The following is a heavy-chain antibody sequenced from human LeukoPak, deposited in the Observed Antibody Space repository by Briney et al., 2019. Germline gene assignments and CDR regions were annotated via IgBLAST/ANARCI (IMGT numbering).Heavy chain of an antibody. CDR2: IYYSGST. D-gene: IGHD5-24*01. CDR3: ASFRDGYKSDY. V-gene: IGHV4-61*08. CDR1: GGSISSGDYY. Sequence: SQTLSLTCTVSGGSISSGDYYWSWIRQPPGKGLEWIGYIYYSGSTNYNPSLKSRVTISVDTSKNQFSLKLSSVTAADTAVYYCASFRDGYKSDYWGQGTLVTVSS. J-gene: IGHJ4*02.